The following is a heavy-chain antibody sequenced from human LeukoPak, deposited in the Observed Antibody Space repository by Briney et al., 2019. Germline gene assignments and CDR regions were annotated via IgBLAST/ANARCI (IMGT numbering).Heavy chain of an antibody. J-gene: IGHJ4*02. D-gene: IGHD6-13*01. Sequence: SETLSLTCTVSGGSISSGGYYWSWIRQPPGKGLEWIGYIYHSGSTYYHPSLKSRVTISVDTSKNQFSLKLSSVTAADTAVYYCARHSPEQQLALTFDYWGQGTLVTVSS. CDR1: GGSISSGGYY. CDR2: IYHSGST. V-gene: IGHV4-30-2*01. CDR3: ARHSPEQQLALTFDY.